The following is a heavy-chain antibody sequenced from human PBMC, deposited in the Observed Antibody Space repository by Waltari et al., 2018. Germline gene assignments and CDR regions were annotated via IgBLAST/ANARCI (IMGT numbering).Heavy chain of an antibody. J-gene: IGHJ4*02. Sequence: QVQLQESGPGLVKPSETLSLPCAVSGYAISTDYYWVWIRQPPGKGLEWIGNIHHIGSTYYNPSLKSRVSISLDTSKNQFSLELSSLTADDTAVYYCARGQGYWGQGTLVTVSS. CDR1: GYAISTDYY. V-gene: IGHV4-38-2*01. CDR2: IHHIGST. CDR3: ARGQGY.